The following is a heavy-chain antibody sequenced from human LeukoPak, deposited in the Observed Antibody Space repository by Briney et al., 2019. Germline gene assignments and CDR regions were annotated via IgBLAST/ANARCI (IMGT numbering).Heavy chain of an antibody. CDR1: GGSISSSSYY. V-gene: IGHV4-39*07. Sequence: SETLSLTCTVSGGSISSSSYYWGWIRQPPGKGLEWIGSIYYSGSTYYNPSLKSRVTISVDTSKNQFSLKLSSVTAADTAVYYCAREDGGIAAAGYDAFDIWGQGTMVTVSS. D-gene: IGHD6-13*01. CDR2: IYYSGST. J-gene: IGHJ3*02. CDR3: AREDGGIAAAGYDAFDI.